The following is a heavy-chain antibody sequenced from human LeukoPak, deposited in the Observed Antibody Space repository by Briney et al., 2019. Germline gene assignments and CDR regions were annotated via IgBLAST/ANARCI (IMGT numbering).Heavy chain of an antibody. D-gene: IGHD3-22*01. Sequence: GGSLTLSCAASGFTLSAYGIHWVRQAPGKGLEWVAFISFDGTKEYYADSVKGRFTISRDSSKNTLYLQMSGLGAEDTAVYYCAKDTYTGSSGYYVFDCWGHGTLVTVSS. CDR1: GFTLSAYG. CDR2: ISFDGTKE. V-gene: IGHV3-30*02. J-gene: IGHJ4*01. CDR3: AKDTYTGSSGYYVFDC.